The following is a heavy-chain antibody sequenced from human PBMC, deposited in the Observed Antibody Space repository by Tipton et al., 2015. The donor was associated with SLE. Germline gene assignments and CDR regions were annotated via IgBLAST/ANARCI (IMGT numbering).Heavy chain of an antibody. CDR1: GFTFGDDG. D-gene: IGHD6-19*01. Sequence: SLRLSCTSSGFTFGDDGVSWVRQAPGKGLEWVSLIRSKRYGGATEFAASVKERFSISREDSNNIAYLQMNSLTAEDTGVYYCTTVAVALDRIRYYGMDVWGPGTTVSVSS. CDR2: IRSKRYGGAT. CDR3: TTVAVALDRIRYYGMDV. V-gene: IGHV3-49*04. J-gene: IGHJ6*02.